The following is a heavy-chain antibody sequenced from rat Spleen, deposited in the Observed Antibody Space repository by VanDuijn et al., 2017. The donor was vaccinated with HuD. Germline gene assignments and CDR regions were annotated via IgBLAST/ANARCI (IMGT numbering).Heavy chain of an antibody. CDR3: ARRLYGGPLDF. V-gene: IGHV5-22*01. CDR2: ISYEGTST. CDR1: GFTFSDYY. J-gene: IGHJ1*01. Sequence: EVQLVESGGGLVQPGRSMKLSCAASGFTFSDYYMAWVRQAPKKGLEWVASISYEGTSTYYRDSVKGRFTISRDNAKSTLYLQMDSLRSEDTATYYCARRLYGGPLDFWGPGTMVTVSS. D-gene: IGHD1-11*01.